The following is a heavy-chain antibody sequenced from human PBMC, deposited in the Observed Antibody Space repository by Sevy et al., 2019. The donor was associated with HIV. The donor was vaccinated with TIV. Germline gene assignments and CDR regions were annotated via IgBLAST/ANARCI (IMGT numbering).Heavy chain of an antibody. D-gene: IGHD6-13*01. CDR1: GFTVSSNY. Sequence: GGSLRLSCAASGFTVSSNYMSWVRQAPGKGLEWVSVIYSGGSTYYADSVKGRFTISRDNSKNMLSLQINSRRPEDTAGYYCARDGGYSIKWYPLYWGHGTLVTVSS. V-gene: IGHV3-53*05. J-gene: IGHJ4*01. CDR3: ARDGGYSIKWYPLY. CDR2: IYSGGST.